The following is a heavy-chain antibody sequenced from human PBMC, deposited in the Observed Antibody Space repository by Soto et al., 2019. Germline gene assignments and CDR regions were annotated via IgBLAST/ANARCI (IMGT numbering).Heavy chain of an antibody. D-gene: IGHD1-20*01. J-gene: IGHJ4*02. CDR1: GGSFSGYY. V-gene: IGHV4-39*01. CDR2: IYYSGST. CDR3: ARRGAGLITGIPRPFDY. Sequence: PSETLSLTCAVYGGSFSGYYWGWIRQPPGKGLEWIGSIYYSGSTYYNPSLKSRVTISVDTSKNQFSLKLSSVTAADTAVYYCARRGAGLITGIPRPFDYWGQGTLVTVSS.